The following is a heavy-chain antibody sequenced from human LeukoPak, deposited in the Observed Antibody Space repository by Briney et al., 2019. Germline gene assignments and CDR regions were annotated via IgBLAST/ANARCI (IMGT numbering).Heavy chain of an antibody. CDR3: AKVFYGSGSYYNDYYYYGMDV. CDR1: GFTFSSYA. D-gene: IGHD3-10*01. Sequence: GGSLRLSCAASGFTFSSYAMSWVRQAPGQGLEWVSAISRSAGGTYYADFVKGRFTISRDNSENTLYLQMNTLKAEDTAVYYCAKVFYGSGSYYNDYYYYGMDVWGQGTTVTVSS. V-gene: IGHV3-23*01. CDR2: ISRSAGGT. J-gene: IGHJ6*02.